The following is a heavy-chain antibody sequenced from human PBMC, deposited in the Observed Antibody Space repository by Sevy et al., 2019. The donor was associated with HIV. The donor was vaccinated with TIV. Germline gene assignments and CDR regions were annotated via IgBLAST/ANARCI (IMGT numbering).Heavy chain of an antibody. J-gene: IGHJ4*02. CDR2: INSDGSST. V-gene: IGHV3-74*01. CDR3: TRGNNYFDY. Sequence: GGSLRLSCAASGFTFSSSWMHWVRQVPGKGLVWVSHINSDGSSTSYADSVKGRFTISRDNAKNTLYLQMNRLRAEDTAVYYCTRGNNYFDYWGQGTLVTVSS. CDR1: GFTFSSSW.